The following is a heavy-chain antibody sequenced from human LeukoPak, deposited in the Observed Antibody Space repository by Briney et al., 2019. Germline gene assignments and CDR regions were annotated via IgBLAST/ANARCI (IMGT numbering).Heavy chain of an antibody. V-gene: IGHV3-30-3*01. Sequence: QAGGSLRLSCAASGFTFSSYVMHWVRQAPGKGLEWVAVISYDGSNKYYADSVKGRFTISRDNSKNTLYLQMNSLRAEDTAVYYCAGDMGEHFDYWGQGTLVTVSS. J-gene: IGHJ4*02. D-gene: IGHD2-21*01. CDR1: GFTFSSYV. CDR2: ISYDGSNK. CDR3: AGDMGEHFDY.